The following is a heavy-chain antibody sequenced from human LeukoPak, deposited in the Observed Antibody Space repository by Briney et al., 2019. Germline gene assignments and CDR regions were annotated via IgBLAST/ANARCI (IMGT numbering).Heavy chain of an antibody. CDR1: GASTSAYY. CDR2: SYSGGNA. D-gene: IGHD1-26*01. Sequence: KPSETLSLTCTVSGASTSAYYWSWLRQPPGKGLEWIGYSYSGGNANYNPSLKTRVTISIETSENQFSLRLTSVTAADTAVYFCAHSKRGGGYYINAFAVWGQGTLVTISS. J-gene: IGHJ3*01. V-gene: IGHV4-59*01. CDR3: AHSKRGGGYYINAFAV.